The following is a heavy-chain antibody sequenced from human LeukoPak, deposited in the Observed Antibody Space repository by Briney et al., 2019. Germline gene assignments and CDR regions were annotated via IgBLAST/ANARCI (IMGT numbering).Heavy chain of an antibody. CDR1: GFTFSSYA. CDR2: ISYDGSNK. V-gene: IGHV3-30-3*02. Sequence: GSLRLSCAASGFTFSSYAMHWVRQAPGKGLEWVAVISYDGSNKYYADSVKGWFTISRDNSKNTLYLQMNSLRAEDTAVYYCAKRLYDFWSGYYFDYWGQGTLVTVSS. CDR3: AKRLYDFWSGYYFDY. D-gene: IGHD3-3*01. J-gene: IGHJ4*02.